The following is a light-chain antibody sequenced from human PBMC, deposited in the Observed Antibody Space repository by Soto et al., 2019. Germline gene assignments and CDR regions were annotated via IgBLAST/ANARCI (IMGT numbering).Light chain of an antibody. CDR1: SDDIGTYEY. J-gene: IGLJ1*01. V-gene: IGLV2-11*01. CDR2: DVS. CDR3: CSYAGTFYV. Sequence: QSVLTQPASVSGSPGRTITISCTGSSDDIGTYEYISWHQHHPGKAPKLIIYDVSERPSGVPDRFSGSKSGNTASLTISGLQAEDEADYYCCSYAGTFYVFGTGTKVTVL.